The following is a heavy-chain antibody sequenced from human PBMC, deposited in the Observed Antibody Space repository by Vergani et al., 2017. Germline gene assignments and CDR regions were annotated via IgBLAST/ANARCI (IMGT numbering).Heavy chain of an antibody. CDR3: ARDEAVAPVGY. J-gene: IGHJ4*02. D-gene: IGHD6-19*01. CDR2: IKQDGSEK. CDR1: GFTFSSYW. V-gene: IGHV3-7*01. Sequence: EVQLLESGGGLVQPGGSLRLSGAASGFTFSSYWMSWVRQAPGKGLEGVANIKQDGSEKYYVDSVKGRFTISRDNAKNSLYLQMNSLRAEDTAVYYCARDEAVAPVGYWGQGTLVTVSS.